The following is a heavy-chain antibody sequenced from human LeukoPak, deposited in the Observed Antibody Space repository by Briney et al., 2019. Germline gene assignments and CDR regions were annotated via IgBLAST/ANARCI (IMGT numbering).Heavy chain of an antibody. J-gene: IGHJ4*02. V-gene: IGHV3-74*01. CDR1: GFTFSNHW. CDR2: INRGGSRT. CDR3: AKSVLWSHFDY. Sequence: GGSLRLSCAASGFTFSNHWMHWVRQAPGKGLMWVSRINRGGSRTDYTDSVKGRFTISRDNSKNTLYLQMNSLRAEDTAVYYCAKSVLWSHFDYWGQGTLVTVSS. D-gene: IGHD3-10*01.